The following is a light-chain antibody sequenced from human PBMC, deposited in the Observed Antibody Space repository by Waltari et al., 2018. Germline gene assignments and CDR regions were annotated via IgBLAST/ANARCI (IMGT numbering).Light chain of an antibody. CDR1: NIGSKS. Sequence: SYVLTQPPSVSVAPGQTAKIPCGGNNIGSKSVHGYQQRPGQAPVLVAYDSSDRPSRIPGRFSGSNAGNTATLTISRVEAGDEADYYCQAWDGSSDHYVFGAGTKVTVL. V-gene: IGLV3-21*02. CDR3: QAWDGSSDHYV. CDR2: DSS. J-gene: IGLJ1*01.